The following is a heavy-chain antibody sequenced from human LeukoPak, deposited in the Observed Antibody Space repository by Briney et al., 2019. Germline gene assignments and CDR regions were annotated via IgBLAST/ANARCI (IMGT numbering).Heavy chain of an antibody. CDR1: GGSISSSSYY. V-gene: IGHV4-39*01. CDR3: ARHGTLVRRRYFDY. D-gene: IGHD4-23*01. CDR2: IYYSGST. J-gene: IGHJ4*02. Sequence: SETLSLTCTVSGGSISSSSYYWGWIRQPPGKGLGWIGSIYYSGSTYYNPSLKSRVTISVDTSKNQFSLKLSSVTAADTAVYYCARHGTLVRRRYFDYWGQGTLVTVSS.